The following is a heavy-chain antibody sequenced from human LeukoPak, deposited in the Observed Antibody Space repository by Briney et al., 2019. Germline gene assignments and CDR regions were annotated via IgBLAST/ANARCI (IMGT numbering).Heavy chain of an antibody. CDR3: ARGREAVEMATIDYFDY. D-gene: IGHD5-24*01. CDR2: IYPGDSDT. CDR1: GYSFTSYW. V-gene: IGHV5-51*01. Sequence: GESLKISCRGSGYSFTSYWIGWVRQMPGKGLEWMGIIYPGDSDTRYSPSFQGQVTISADKSISTAYLQWSSLKASDTAMYYCARGREAVEMATIDYFDYWGQGTLVTVSS. J-gene: IGHJ4*02.